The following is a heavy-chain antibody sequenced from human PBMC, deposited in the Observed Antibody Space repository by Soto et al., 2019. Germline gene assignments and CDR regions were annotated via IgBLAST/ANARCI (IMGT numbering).Heavy chain of an antibody. CDR1: GFTFSDYY. CDR3: ASDPYYYASAY. D-gene: IGHD3-10*01. Sequence: QVQLVESGGGLVKPGGSLRLSCAASGFTFSDYYMTWLRQAPGKGLEWVSKISGSGATIYYADSVKGRFTVSRGNAKNSLYLQMDSLRAEDTAVYYCASDPYYYASAYWGQGTLLTVSS. V-gene: IGHV3-11*01. CDR2: ISGSGATI. J-gene: IGHJ4*02.